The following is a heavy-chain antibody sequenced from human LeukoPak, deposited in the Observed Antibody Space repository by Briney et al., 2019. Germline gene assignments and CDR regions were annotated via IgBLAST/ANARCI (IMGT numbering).Heavy chain of an antibody. CDR3: SGHDYGMDV. CDR2: IRNRANNYAT. V-gene: IGHV3-73*01. J-gene: IGHJ6*02. Sequence: GGSLRLSCEASVFTFSDSAIHWVRQAPGKGLEWVGRIRNRANNYATVYSASVEGRFSMSRDDSKNTAYLQMNSLKTEDTAIYYCSGHDYGMDVWGQGTTVTVSS. CDR1: VFTFSDSA.